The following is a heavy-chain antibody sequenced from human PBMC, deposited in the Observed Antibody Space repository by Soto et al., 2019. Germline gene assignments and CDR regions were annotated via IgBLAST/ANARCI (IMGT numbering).Heavy chain of an antibody. Sequence: PSETLSLTCTVSDGSVSSGNYYWTCIRQPPGKGLEWIGYIHSSGSTLYNTSLKSRFIISVYTPMNQFSLKLRSVTAADKDVYYCARDSMALFDSWGQGTQVPVYS. V-gene: IGHV4-61*01. CDR1: DGSVSSGNYY. CDR3: ARDSMALFDS. J-gene: IGHJ4*02. D-gene: IGHD5-12*01. CDR2: IHSSGST.